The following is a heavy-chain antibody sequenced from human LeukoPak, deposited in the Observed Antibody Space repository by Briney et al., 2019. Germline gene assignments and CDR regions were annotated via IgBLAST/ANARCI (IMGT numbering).Heavy chain of an antibody. CDR2: INQDGREK. Sequence: PGGSLRLSCAASGFAFSSFWMSWVRQVPGKGLEWVANINQDGREKNYVDSVKGRFTIFRDNAKNSLYLQMNSLRAEDTAVYYCARQRDDYVWGSYRYTDYWGQGTLVTVSS. J-gene: IGHJ4*02. D-gene: IGHD3-16*02. V-gene: IGHV3-7*01. CDR1: GFAFSSFW. CDR3: ARQRDDYVWGSYRYTDY.